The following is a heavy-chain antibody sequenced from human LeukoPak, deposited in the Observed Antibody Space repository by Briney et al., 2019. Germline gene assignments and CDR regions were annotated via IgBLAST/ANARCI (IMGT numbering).Heavy chain of an antibody. CDR3: ARVRFLEWLSILAYNWFDS. V-gene: IGHV3-48*01. CDR2: ISSSSSTI. J-gene: IGHJ5*01. CDR1: GFTFSSYS. Sequence: GGSLRLSCAASGFTFSSYSMLWVRQAPGKGLEWVSYISSSSSTIYYADSVKGRFTISRDNAKNSLYLQMNSLRAEDTAVYYCARVRFLEWLSILAYNWFDSWGQGTLVTVSS. D-gene: IGHD3-3*01.